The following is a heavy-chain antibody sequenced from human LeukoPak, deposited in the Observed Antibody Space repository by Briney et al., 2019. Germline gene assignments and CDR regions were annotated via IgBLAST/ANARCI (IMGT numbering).Heavy chain of an antibody. CDR2: VYHSGST. D-gene: IGHD5-18*01. V-gene: IGHV4-39*07. Sequence: TSETLSLTCTVSGGSISSSSYYWGWIRQPPGKGLEWIGSVYHSGSTYYNPSLKSRVTISVDTSKNQFSLKLSSVTAADTAVYYCARDLGAVDTAMVAGSWFDPWGQGTLVTVSS. J-gene: IGHJ5*02. CDR1: GGSISSSSYY. CDR3: ARDLGAVDTAMVAGSWFDP.